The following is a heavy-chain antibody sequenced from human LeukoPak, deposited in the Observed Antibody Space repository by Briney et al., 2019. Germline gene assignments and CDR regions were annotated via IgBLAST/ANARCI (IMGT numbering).Heavy chain of an antibody. D-gene: IGHD1-26*01. V-gene: IGHV3-30*04. J-gene: IGHJ5*02. CDR3: ARDFSREPPFDP. CDR2: VSYDGSYK. CDR1: GFTFSKFA. Sequence: PGGSLRLSCAAAGFTFSKFAMHWVRQAPGKGLEWVAVVSYDGSYKYYADSVKGRFTISRDNAKNSLYLQMNSLRAEDTAVYYCARDFSREPPFDPWGQGTLVTVSS.